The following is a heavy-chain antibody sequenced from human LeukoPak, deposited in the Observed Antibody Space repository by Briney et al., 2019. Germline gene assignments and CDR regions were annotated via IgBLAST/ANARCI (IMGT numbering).Heavy chain of an antibody. V-gene: IGHV4-59*08. Sequence: PSETLSLTCTVSGGSISSYYWSWIRQPPGKGLEWIGYIYYSGSTNYNPSLKSRVTISVDTSKNQFSLKLSSVTAADTAVYYCARNHLGYCSGGSCYPDYWGQGTLVTVSS. CDR3: ARNHLGYCSGGSCYPDY. D-gene: IGHD2-15*01. J-gene: IGHJ4*02. CDR1: GGSISSYY. CDR2: IYYSGST.